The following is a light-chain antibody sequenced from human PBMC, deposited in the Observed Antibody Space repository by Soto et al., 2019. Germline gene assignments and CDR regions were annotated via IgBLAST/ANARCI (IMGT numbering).Light chain of an antibody. CDR3: QQYNNWPPAWT. J-gene: IGKJ1*01. Sequence: EIVLTQSPDTLSLSPGERATLSCRASQSVGSTYLAWYQQKPGQAPRLLIFGASSRATGIPDRFSGSGSGTDFTLTISSLQSEDFAVYYCQQYNNWPPAWTFGQGTKVDIK. CDR1: QSVGSTY. V-gene: IGKV3-20*01. CDR2: GAS.